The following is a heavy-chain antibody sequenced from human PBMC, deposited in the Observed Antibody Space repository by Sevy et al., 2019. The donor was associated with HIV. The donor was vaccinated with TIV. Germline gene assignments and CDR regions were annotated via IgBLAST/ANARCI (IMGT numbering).Heavy chain of an antibody. J-gene: IGHJ1*01. Sequence: GGSLRLSCAVSGFTFSNYGMHWVRQAPGKGLEWVALISYDGSGKDYADSVKGRFTISRDNSKNTVSLQMNSLRVEDTAVYYCAKHLAARYCSGGSCSWGFQHWGPGTLVTVSS. V-gene: IGHV3-30*18. CDR3: AKHLAARYCSGGSCSWGFQH. D-gene: IGHD2-15*01. CDR1: GFTFSNYG. CDR2: ISYDGSGK.